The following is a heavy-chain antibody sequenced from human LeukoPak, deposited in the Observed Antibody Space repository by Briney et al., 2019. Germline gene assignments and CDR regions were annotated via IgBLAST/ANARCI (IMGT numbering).Heavy chain of an antibody. CDR3: AKDPRRYSRTGGYFDY. J-gene: IGHJ4*02. V-gene: IGHV3-30*02. CDR2: IRYDGSNK. Sequence: PGGSLRLSCAASGFTFSNYAMNWVRQAPGKGLEWVAFIRYDGSNKYYADSVKGRFTISRDNSKNTLYLQMNSLRAEDTAVYYCAKDPRRYSRTGGYFDYWGQGTLVTVSS. CDR1: GFTFSNYA. D-gene: IGHD6-13*01.